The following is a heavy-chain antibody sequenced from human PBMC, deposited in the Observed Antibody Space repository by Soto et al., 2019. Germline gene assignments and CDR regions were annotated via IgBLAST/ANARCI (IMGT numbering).Heavy chain of an antibody. CDR2: INQDATRQ. J-gene: IGHJ5*02. CDR1: GFSFSSYW. D-gene: IGHD3-10*01. Sequence: PGGSLRLSCAASGFSFSSYWMSWVRQAPGRGLEWVANINQDATRQSYVDSVEGQFSISRDNAKNSLYLQMNSLRVEDTAVYYCAKGDYYGSGMTPEWFDPWGQGTLVTVSS. CDR3: AKGDYYGSGMTPEWFDP. V-gene: IGHV3-7*01.